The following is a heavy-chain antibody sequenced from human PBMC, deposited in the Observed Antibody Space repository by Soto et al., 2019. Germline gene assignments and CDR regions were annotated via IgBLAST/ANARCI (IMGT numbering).Heavy chain of an antibody. CDR1: GGSISSGGYS. Sequence: ASETLSLTCAVSGGSISSGGYSWSWIRQPPGKGLEWIGYMYHSGSTYSNPSLKSRVTISLDRSKNQFSLKLSSVTAADTTVYICARELGLGLCSSSFPYNYYGMDVWGQGTTVTVSS. J-gene: IGHJ6*02. CDR2: MYHSGST. CDR3: ARELGLGLCSSSFPYNYYGMDV. V-gene: IGHV4-30-2*01. D-gene: IGHD6-13*01.